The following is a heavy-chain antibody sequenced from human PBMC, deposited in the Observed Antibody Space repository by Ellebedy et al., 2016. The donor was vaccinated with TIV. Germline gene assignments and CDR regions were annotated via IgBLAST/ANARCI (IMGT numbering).Heavy chain of an antibody. CDR3: AREVWYPAS. J-gene: IGHJ4*02. Sequence: GESLKISCAAPGFTFSTYWMHWVRQAPGKGLMWVSRINTDGSSTCYADSVKGRFTITRDNAKNTLYLQMNGLRAEDTAVYYCAREVWYPASWGQGTLVTVSS. D-gene: IGHD6-13*01. V-gene: IGHV3-74*01. CDR1: GFTFSTYW. CDR2: INTDGSST.